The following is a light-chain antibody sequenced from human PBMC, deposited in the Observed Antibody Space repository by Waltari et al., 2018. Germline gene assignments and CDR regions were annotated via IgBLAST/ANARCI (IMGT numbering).Light chain of an antibody. Sequence: QSVLTQPPSVSGAPGQRVTISCTGSSSNSGAGYVVHWYQQLPGTVPKLLIYGNSNRPSGVPDRVSGSKSGTSASLAITGLQAEDEADYYCQSYDSSLSVVFGGGTKLTVL. J-gene: IGLJ2*01. CDR3: QSYDSSLSVV. V-gene: IGLV1-40*01. CDR2: GNS. CDR1: SSNSGAGYV.